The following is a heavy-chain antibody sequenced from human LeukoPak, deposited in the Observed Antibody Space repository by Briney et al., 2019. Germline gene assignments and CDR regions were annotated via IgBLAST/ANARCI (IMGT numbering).Heavy chain of an antibody. CDR2: INPSGGST. J-gene: IGHJ4*02. D-gene: IGHD4-23*01. CDR3: ARGRLSTVVSPLWD. CDR1: GYTFISYY. Sequence: ASLKVSCKAFGYTFISYYMNWVRQAPGQGLEWMGIINPSGGSTSYAQKFQGRVTMTRDTSTSTVYIELSSLRSEDTALYYCARGRLSTVVSPLWDWGQGTLVTVSS. V-gene: IGHV1-46*01.